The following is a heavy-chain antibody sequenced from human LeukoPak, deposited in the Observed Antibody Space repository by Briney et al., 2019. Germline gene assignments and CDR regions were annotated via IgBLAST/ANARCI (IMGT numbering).Heavy chain of an antibody. Sequence: PSETLSLTCTVSGGSISSSSYYWGWIRQPPGKGLEWIGSIYYSGSTYYNPSLKSRVTISVDTSKNQFSLKLSSVTAADTAVYCCARHVNYDFWSGNPAYDWFDPWGQGTLVTVSS. V-gene: IGHV4-39*01. D-gene: IGHD3-3*01. CDR2: IYYSGST. CDR1: GGSISSSSYY. J-gene: IGHJ5*02. CDR3: ARHVNYDFWSGNPAYDWFDP.